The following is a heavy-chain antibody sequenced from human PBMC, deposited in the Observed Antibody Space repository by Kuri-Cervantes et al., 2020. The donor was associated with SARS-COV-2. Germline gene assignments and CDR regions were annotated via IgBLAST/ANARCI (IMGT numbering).Heavy chain of an antibody. J-gene: IGHJ5*02. CDR1: GGSISSGDHY. CDR3: ARHVGYCSSTSCRQGLWFDP. Sequence: LRLSCTASGGSISSGDHYWSWIRQPPGKGLEWIGYIYYSGSTYYNPSLKSRVTISVDTSKNQFSLKLSSVTAADTAVYSCARHVGYCSSTSCRQGLWFDPWGQGTLVTVSS. CDR2: IYYSGST. D-gene: IGHD2-2*01. V-gene: IGHV4-30-4*08.